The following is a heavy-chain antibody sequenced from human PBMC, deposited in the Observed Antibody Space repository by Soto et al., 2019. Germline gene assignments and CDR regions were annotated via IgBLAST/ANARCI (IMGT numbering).Heavy chain of an antibody. V-gene: IGHV3-30*04. CDR3: AKGQDFGAFDP. D-gene: IGHD3-3*01. J-gene: IGHJ5*02. Sequence: PGGSLRLSCAASGFTFSSYAMHWVRQAPGKGLEWVAVISYDGSNTYYADSVKGRFTISRDNSKNTLYLQMNSLRAEDTAVYYCAKGQDFGAFDPWGQGTLVTVSS. CDR2: ISYDGSNT. CDR1: GFTFSSYA.